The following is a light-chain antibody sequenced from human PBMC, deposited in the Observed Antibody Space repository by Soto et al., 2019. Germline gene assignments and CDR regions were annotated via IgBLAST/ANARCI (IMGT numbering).Light chain of an antibody. V-gene: IGLV4-69*01. CDR1: SGHSDYA. CDR3: QAWGTGGV. CDR2: VTSDGSH. Sequence: QLVLTQSPSASASPGASVKLTCTLSSGHSDYAIAWHQQQPEKGPRYLMKVTSDGSHTKGDGIPDRFSGSSSGAARYLTISSLRSDDEADYYCQAWGTGGVFGGGTKLTVL. J-gene: IGLJ3*02.